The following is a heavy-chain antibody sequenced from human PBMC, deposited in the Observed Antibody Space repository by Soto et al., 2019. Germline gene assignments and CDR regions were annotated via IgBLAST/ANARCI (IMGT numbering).Heavy chain of an antibody. CDR3: ARLTDRYCSGGSCYSGGSDAFDI. D-gene: IGHD2-15*01. Sequence: QVQLVQSGAEVKKPGASVKVSCKASGYTFTSYGISWVRQAPGQGLEWMGWISAYNGNTNYAQKLQGRVTMTTDTSTSTADMERRSLRSDDTAVYYCARLTDRYCSGGSCYSGGSDAFDIWGQGTMVTVSS. CDR1: GYTFTSYG. J-gene: IGHJ3*02. CDR2: ISAYNGNT. V-gene: IGHV1-18*01.